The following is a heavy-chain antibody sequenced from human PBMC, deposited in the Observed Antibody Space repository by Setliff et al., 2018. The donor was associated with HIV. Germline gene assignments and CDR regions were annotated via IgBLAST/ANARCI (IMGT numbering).Heavy chain of an antibody. Sequence: SETLSLTCTVSGGSISSYYWSWIRQPPGKGLEWIGYIYYSGSTNYNPSLKSRVTISVDTSKNQFSLKLSSVTAADTAVYYCARDPCSGGSCPDAFDIWGQGTMVTVSS. CDR3: ARDPCSGGSCPDAFDI. CDR2: IYYSGST. V-gene: IGHV4-59*01. J-gene: IGHJ3*02. CDR1: GGSISSYY. D-gene: IGHD2-15*01.